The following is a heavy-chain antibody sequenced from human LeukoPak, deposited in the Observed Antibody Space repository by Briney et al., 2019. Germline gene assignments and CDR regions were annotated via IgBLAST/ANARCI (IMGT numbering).Heavy chain of an antibody. Sequence: PGGSLRLSCAASGLTFSSYAMSWVRQAPGKGLEWVSAISGSGGSTYYADSVKGRFTISRDNSKNTLYLQMNSLRAEDTAVYYCAKGFGSGSYYKPQYFDYWGQGTLVTVSS. V-gene: IGHV3-23*01. J-gene: IGHJ4*02. CDR1: GLTFSSYA. CDR3: AKGFGSGSYYKPQYFDY. D-gene: IGHD3-10*01. CDR2: ISGSGGST.